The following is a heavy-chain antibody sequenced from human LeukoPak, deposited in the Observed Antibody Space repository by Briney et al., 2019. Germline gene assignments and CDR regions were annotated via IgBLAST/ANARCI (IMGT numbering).Heavy chain of an antibody. V-gene: IGHV4-30-4*01. CDR2: IYYSGST. CDR1: GGSISSGDYY. J-gene: IGHJ4*02. CDR3: ARGRTRDYDFWSGPPVLGLDY. Sequence: SETLSLTCTVSGGSISSGDYYWSWIRLPPGKGLEWIGYIYYSGSTYYNPSLKSRVTISVDTSKNQFSLKLSSVTAADTAVYYCARGRTRDYDFWSGPPVLGLDYWGQGTLVTVSS. D-gene: IGHD3-3*01.